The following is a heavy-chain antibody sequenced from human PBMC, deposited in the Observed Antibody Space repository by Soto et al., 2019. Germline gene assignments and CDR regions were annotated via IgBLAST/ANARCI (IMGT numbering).Heavy chain of an antibody. CDR2: IYSGGST. V-gene: IGHV3-53*04. CDR3: AREFTAYVASWNYDYGMDV. D-gene: IGHD3-16*01. J-gene: IGHJ6*02. CDR1: GFTVSSNY. Sequence: PGGSLRLSCAASGFTVSSNYMSWVRQAPGKGLEWVSVIYSGGSTYYADSEKGRFTISRHNSKNTLYLQMNSLRAEDTAVFYCAREFTAYVASWNYDYGMDVWGQGTTVTVSS.